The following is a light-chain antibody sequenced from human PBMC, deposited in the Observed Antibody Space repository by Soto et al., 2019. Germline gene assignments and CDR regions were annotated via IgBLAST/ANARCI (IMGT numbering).Light chain of an antibody. CDR2: ASS. CDR3: QHYNSYSEFS. CDR1: QDIGYY. J-gene: IGKJ3*01. V-gene: IGKV1-17*03. Sequence: DIQMTQSPSAMSASVGDRVTITCRASQDIGYYLVWFQQKPGKVPKRLIYASSTLQSGVPSRFSGSGSGTEFTLTIGCLQPDDFATYYCQHYNSYSEFSFGPGTKVDIK.